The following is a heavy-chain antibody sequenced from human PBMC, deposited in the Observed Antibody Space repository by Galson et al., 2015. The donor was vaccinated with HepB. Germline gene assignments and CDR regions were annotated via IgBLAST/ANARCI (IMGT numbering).Heavy chain of an antibody. Sequence: SVKVSCKASGYTFTDYYIHWVRQAPGQGLEWMGCVDPVSGGTNYAQKFQGWVTMTRDTSTATSYMELARLRSDDTAVYYCARGGELESHHNICAMDVWGQGTTVTVSS. CDR3: ARGGELESHHNICAMDV. D-gene: IGHD3-3*01. CDR2: VDPVSGGT. V-gene: IGHV1-2*04. CDR1: GYTFTDYY. J-gene: IGHJ6*02.